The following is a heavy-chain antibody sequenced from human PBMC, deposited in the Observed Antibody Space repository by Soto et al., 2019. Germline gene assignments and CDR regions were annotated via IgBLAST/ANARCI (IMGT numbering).Heavy chain of an antibody. CDR2: IYPGDSDT. D-gene: IGHD2-15*01. J-gene: IGHJ3*02. Sequence: GEALKISCKGSEYRFTTYWIGWVRQMPGKGLEWMGIIYPGDSDTRYSPSFQGQVTISADKSISTAYLQWSSLKASDTAMYYCARPSGCSGGSCYTGDAFDIWGQGTMVTVSS. CDR3: ARPSGCSGGSCYTGDAFDI. CDR1: EYRFTTYW. V-gene: IGHV5-51*01.